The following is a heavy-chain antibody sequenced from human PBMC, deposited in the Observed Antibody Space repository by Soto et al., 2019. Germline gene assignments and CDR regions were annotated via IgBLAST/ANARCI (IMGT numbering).Heavy chain of an antibody. CDR3: ARGLTIFGVVIPLGH. CDR2: INHSGST. D-gene: IGHD3-3*01. J-gene: IGHJ4*02. CDR1: GGSFSGYY. V-gene: IGHV4-34*01. Sequence: SETLSITCAVYGGSFSGYYWSWIRQPPGKGLEWIGEINHSGSTNYNPSLKSRVTISVDTSKNQFSLKLSSVTAADTAEYYCARGLTIFGVVIPLGHWGQGTLVTAS.